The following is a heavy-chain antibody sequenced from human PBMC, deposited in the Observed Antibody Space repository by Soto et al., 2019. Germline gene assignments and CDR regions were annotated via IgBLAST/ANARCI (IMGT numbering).Heavy chain of an antibody. D-gene: IGHD3-9*01. J-gene: IGHJ6*02. CDR2: INSDGSST. CDR1: GFTLRSYW. CDR3: ARGYYDILTGYNTDGMDV. Sequence: LRLSCVASGFTLRSYWMHWVRQAPGKGLVWVSRINSDGSSTSYADSVKGRFTISRDNAKNTLFLQMNSLRVEDTAVYYCARGYYDILTGYNTDGMDVWGQGTMVTVSS. V-gene: IGHV3-74*01.